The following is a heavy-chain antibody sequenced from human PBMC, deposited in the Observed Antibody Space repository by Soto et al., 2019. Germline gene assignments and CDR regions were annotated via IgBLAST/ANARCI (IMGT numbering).Heavy chain of an antibody. CDR2: IKSKTDGETT. D-gene: IGHD3-10*01. CDR1: GFPFSNAW. J-gene: IGHJ4*02. V-gene: IGHV3-15*07. CDR3: TTFRISMVRGVPPADY. Sequence: EVQLVESGGGFVKPGGSLRLSCAVSGFPFSNAWMNWVRQAPGKGLEWVGRIKSKTDGETTDYGAPVKGRFTISRDNSKNTLYLQMNSLKTEDTALYYCTTFRISMVRGVPPADYWGQGTLVTVSS.